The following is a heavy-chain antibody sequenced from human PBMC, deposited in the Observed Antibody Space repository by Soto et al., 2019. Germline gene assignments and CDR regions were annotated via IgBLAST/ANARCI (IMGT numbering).Heavy chain of an antibody. Sequence: GGSLRLSCAASGFTFSTYNMNWVRQAPGKGLGWVANIKEDGSEKYYVDSVKGRFTIFRDNAKNSLYLQMNSLRAEDTAVYYCARGDYYDSSGPFSDAFDIWGQGTMVTVSS. CDR1: GFTFSTYN. J-gene: IGHJ3*02. CDR2: IKEDGSEK. CDR3: ARGDYYDSSGPFSDAFDI. V-gene: IGHV3-7*04. D-gene: IGHD3-22*01.